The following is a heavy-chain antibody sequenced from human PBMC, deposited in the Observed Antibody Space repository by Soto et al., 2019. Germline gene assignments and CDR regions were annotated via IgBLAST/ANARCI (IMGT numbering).Heavy chain of an antibody. J-gene: IGHJ6*02. CDR1: GFTFTSSA. D-gene: IGHD1-7*01. Sequence: GASVKVSCKASGFTFTSSAVQWVRQARGQRLEWIGWIVVGSGNTNYAQKFQERVTITRDMSTSTAYMELSSLRSEDTAVYYCAADLNIITGTTNGMDVWGQGTTVTVSS. CDR2: IVVGSGNT. V-gene: IGHV1-58*01. CDR3: AADLNIITGTTNGMDV.